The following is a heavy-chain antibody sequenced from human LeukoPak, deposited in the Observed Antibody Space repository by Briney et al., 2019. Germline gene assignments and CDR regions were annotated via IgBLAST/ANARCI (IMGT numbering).Heavy chain of an antibody. D-gene: IGHD3-22*01. Sequence: PGGSLRLSCAASGFIFSSYNMNWVRQAPGKGLEWVSTISIRSTYIYYADSVKGRFTISRDNAKNSLYLQMNSLRADDTAVYYCVREFQTMTYNWFDPWGQGTLVTVSS. V-gene: IGHV3-21*01. CDR2: ISIRSTYI. CDR3: VREFQTMTYNWFDP. J-gene: IGHJ5*02. CDR1: GFIFSSYN.